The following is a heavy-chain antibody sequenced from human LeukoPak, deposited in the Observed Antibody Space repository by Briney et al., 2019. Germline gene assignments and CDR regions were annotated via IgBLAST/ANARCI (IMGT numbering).Heavy chain of an antibody. Sequence: GGSLRLSRAASGFTFNNYAIHWVRQPPGQGLEWVAIISFDGGNKYYADSVKGRLTISRDNSKNTLYLQMNSLRAEDTAVYYCARDGIVGSPLFKFDYWGQGTLVTVSS. CDR3: ARDGIVGSPLFKFDY. D-gene: IGHD1-26*01. CDR2: ISFDGGNK. CDR1: GFTFNNYA. V-gene: IGHV3-30-3*01. J-gene: IGHJ4*02.